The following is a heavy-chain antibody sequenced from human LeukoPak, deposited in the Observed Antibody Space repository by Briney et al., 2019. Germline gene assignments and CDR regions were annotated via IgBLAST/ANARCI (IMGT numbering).Heavy chain of an antibody. V-gene: IGHV4-59*08. CDR2: IYYSGST. D-gene: IGHD5-24*01. CDR3: ARSAWPTYNFDH. CDR1: GGSISSYY. J-gene: IGHJ4*02. Sequence: IPSETLSLTCTVSGGSISSYYWSWIRQPPGKGLEWIGYIYYSGSTNYNPSLKSRVTISVDTSKNQFSLKLSSVTAADTAIHYCARSAWPTYNFDHWGQGTLVTVSS.